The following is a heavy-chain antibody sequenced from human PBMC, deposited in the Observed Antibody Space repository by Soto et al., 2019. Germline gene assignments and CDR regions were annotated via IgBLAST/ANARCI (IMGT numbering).Heavy chain of an antibody. CDR1: GFTFSSYW. D-gene: IGHD3-22*01. CDR3: ARVIVDHYDSRDYYYYGMDV. V-gene: IGHV3-74*01. CDR2: INSDGSST. J-gene: IGHJ6*02. Sequence: GGSLRLSCAASGFTFSSYWMHWVRQAPGKGLVWVSRINSDGSSTSYADSVKGRFTISRDNAKNTLYLQMDSLRAEDTAVYYCARVIVDHYDSRDYYYYGMDVPGQVTKFTVSS.